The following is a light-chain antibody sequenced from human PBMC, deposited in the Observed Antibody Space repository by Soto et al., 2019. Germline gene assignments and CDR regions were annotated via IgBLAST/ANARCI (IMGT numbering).Light chain of an antibody. J-gene: IGKJ4*02. CDR2: AAS. Sequence: DTLTRKCRASQTISGYLNWYQQKPGKAPELLIYAASYLGNGVPSRFSGSGSGTCFPLTSAGLPPQLLPTYYFRQCYTTRFKCGGGTKVDIK. CDR3: RQCYTTRFK. CDR1: QTISGY. V-gene: IGKV1-39*01.